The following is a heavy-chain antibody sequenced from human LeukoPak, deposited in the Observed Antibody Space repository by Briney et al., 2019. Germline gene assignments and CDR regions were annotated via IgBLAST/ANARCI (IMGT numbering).Heavy chain of an antibody. Sequence: PGGSLRLSCAASGFTFSSYGMHWVRQAPGKGLEWVAVIWYDGSNKYYADSVKGRFTISRDNSKNTLYLQMNSLRAEDTAVYYCARAGPALYYHYGMDVWGQGTTVTVSS. CDR2: IWYDGSNK. CDR3: ARAGPALYYHYGMDV. J-gene: IGHJ6*02. CDR1: GFTFSSYG. V-gene: IGHV3-33*01. D-gene: IGHD3-10*01.